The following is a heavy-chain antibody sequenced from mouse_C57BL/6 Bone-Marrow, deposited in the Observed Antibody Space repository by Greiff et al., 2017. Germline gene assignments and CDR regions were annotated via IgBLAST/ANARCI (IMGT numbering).Heavy chain of an antibody. CDR1: GYTFTSYW. CDR3: AREDSSYDAMDY. Sequence: VQLQQPGAELVRPGSSVKLSCKASGYTFTSYWMHWVKQRPIQGLEWIGNIDPSDSETNYNQKFKDKATLTVDKSSSTAYMQLSSLTSEDSAVYYCAREDSSYDAMDYRGQGASVTGSS. V-gene: IGHV1-52*01. J-gene: IGHJ4*01. CDR2: IDPSDSET. D-gene: IGHD1-1*01.